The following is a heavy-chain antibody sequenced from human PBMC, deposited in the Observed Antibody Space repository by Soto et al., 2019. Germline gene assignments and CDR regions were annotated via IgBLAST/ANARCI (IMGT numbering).Heavy chain of an antibody. CDR2: ISGNGGST. CDR1: GFTFSSYA. D-gene: IGHD2-2*01. V-gene: IGHV3-23*01. Sequence: EVQLLESGGGLVQPGGSLRLSCAASGFTFSSYAMSWVRQAPGKGLEWVSSISGNGGSTNYADSVKGRFTISRDNSKNTLYLEMNRLRAEDTAIYYCAKDRGGYCTSTTCYGGGSFDYWGQGTLVTVSS. J-gene: IGHJ4*02. CDR3: AKDRGGYCTSTTCYGGGSFDY.